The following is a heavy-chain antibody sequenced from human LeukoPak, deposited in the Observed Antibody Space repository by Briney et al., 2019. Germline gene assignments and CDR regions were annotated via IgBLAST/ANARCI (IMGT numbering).Heavy chain of an antibody. CDR3: ARDLPVVGATTPDAFDI. CDR1: GYTFSDYY. V-gene: IGHV1-2*02. J-gene: IGHJ3*02. Sequence: ASVKVSCKASGYTFSDYYIHWVRQAPGQGLKWMGWISRSSGGTEYAQRFQGRVTMTRDTSISTAYMELSRLRSDDTAVYYCARDLPVVGATTPDAFDIWGQGTMVTVSS. D-gene: IGHD1-26*01. CDR2: ISRSSGGT.